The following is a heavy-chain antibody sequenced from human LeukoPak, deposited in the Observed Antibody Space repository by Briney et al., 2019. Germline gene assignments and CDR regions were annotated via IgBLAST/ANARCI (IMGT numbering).Heavy chain of an antibody. CDR1: GGTFSSYA. J-gene: IGHJ4*02. D-gene: IGHD1-26*01. V-gene: IGHV1-69*01. CDR3: ARGPRGATTSHFDY. CDR2: IIPIFGTA. Sequence: SVKVSCKASGGTFSSYAISWVRQAPGQGLEWMGGIIPIFGTANYAQKFQGRVTITADESTRTAYMELSSLRSEDTAMYYCARGPRGATTSHFDYWGQGTLVTVSS.